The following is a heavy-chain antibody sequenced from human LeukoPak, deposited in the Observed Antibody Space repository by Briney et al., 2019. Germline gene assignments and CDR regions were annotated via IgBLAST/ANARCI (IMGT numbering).Heavy chain of an antibody. CDR3: AKDVRVRGSYCSSYYFDY. CDR2: TRNKANSYTT. V-gene: IGHV3-72*01. Sequence: PGGSLRLSCAASGFTFSDHYMDWVRQAPGKGLEWVGRTRNKANSYTTEYAASVKGRFTISRDDSKNSLYLQMNSLKTEDTAVYYCAKDVRVRGSYCSSYYFDYWGQGTLVTVSS. D-gene: IGHD1-26*01. CDR1: GFTFSDHY. J-gene: IGHJ4*02.